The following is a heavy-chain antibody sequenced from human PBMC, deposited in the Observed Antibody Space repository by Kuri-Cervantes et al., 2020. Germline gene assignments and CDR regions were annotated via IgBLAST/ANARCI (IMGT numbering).Heavy chain of an antibody. CDR2: ISSSSSTI. CDR3: ARDLRSTGHNWYFDL. V-gene: IGHV3-48*02. D-gene: IGHD2-8*02. CDR1: GFTFSSYS. Sequence: GESLKISCAASGFTFSSYSMNWVRQAPGKGLEWVSYISSSSSTIYYADSVKGRFTISRDNAKNSLYLQMNSLRDEDTAVYYCARDLRSTGHNWYFDLWGRGTLVTVSS. J-gene: IGHJ2*01.